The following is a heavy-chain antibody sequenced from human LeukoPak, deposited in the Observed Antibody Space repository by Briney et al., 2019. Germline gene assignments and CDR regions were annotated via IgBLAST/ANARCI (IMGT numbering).Heavy chain of an antibody. D-gene: IGHD1-26*01. CDR1: GFPVRSNY. J-gene: IGHJ4*02. CDR2: IHSDGSK. Sequence: GGSLRLSCAASGFPVRSNYMTWVRQAPQKGLEWVSTIHSDGSKYYVDSVKGRFIISRDISQNTVYLEMNSLRAEAEAVYYCAREGWEELGHYSDYWGQGTGVTVSS. CDR3: AREGWEELGHYSDY. V-gene: IGHV3-53*01.